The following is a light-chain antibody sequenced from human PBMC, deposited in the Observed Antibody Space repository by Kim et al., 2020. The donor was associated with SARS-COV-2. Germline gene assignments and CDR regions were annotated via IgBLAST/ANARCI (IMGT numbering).Light chain of an antibody. CDR3: SSYSSDTTLII. J-gene: IGLJ2*01. CDR2: NVS. Sequence: QSIPISCSGTSSDIAAYDYVSWYQQHPGKAPKLIIYNVSDRPSGVSSRVSGSKSGYTAYLIISGLQADDEADYYCSSYSSDTTLIIFGGGTQLTVL. V-gene: IGLV2-14*03. CDR1: SSDIAAYDY.